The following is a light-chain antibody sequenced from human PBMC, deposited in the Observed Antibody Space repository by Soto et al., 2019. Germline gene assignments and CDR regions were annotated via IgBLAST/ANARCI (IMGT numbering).Light chain of an antibody. J-gene: IGLJ1*01. Sequence: QSVLAQPASVSGSPGQSITISCTGTSSDVGGYNYVSWFQHHPGKAPKLIIYEVSYRPSGVSNRFSGSKSGDTASLTISGLQAKDEADYYCSSFTNTITRYAFGTGTKVTVL. V-gene: IGLV2-14*01. CDR1: SSDVGGYNY. CDR2: EVS. CDR3: SSFTNTITRYA.